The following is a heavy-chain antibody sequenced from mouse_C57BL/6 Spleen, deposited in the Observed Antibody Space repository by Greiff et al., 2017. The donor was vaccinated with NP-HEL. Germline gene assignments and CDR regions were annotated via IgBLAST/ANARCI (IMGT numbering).Heavy chain of an antibody. CDR3: AREGNWDSFDY. CDR1: GFTFSDYY. Sequence: EVKLVESEGGLVQPGSSMKLSCTASGFTFSDYYMAWVRQVPEKGLEWVANINYDGSSTYYLDSLKSRFIISRDNAKNILYLQMSSLKSEDTATYYCAREGNWDSFDYWGQGTTLTVSS. CDR2: INYDGSST. D-gene: IGHD4-1*01. V-gene: IGHV5-16*01. J-gene: IGHJ2*01.